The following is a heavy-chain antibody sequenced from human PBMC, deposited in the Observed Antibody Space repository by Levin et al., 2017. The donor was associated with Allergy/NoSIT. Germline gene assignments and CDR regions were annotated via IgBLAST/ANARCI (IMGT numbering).Heavy chain of an antibody. CDR3: ARGEFRITFGGVIVHYYYGMDG. CDR2: INHSGST. Sequence: PSETLSLTCAVYGGSFSGYYWSWIRQPPGKGLEWIGEINHSGSTNYNPSLKSRVTISVDTSKNQFSLKLSSVTAADTAVYYCARGEFRITFGGVIVHYYYGMDGWGQGTTVTVSS. J-gene: IGHJ6*02. D-gene: IGHD3-16*02. CDR1: GGSFSGYY. V-gene: IGHV4-34*01.